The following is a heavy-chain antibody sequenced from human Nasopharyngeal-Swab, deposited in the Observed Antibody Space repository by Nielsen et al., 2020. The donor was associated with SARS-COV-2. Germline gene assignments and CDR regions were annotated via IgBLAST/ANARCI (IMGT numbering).Heavy chain of an antibody. Sequence: RQAPGKGLEWFGYIYYSGSTNYNPSLKSRVTISVDTSKNQFSLKLSSVTAADTAVYYCARERGAPLSERPYYYDSSGGLDAFDIWGQGTMVTVSS. J-gene: IGHJ3*02. CDR2: IYYSGST. D-gene: IGHD3-22*01. V-gene: IGHV4-59*01. CDR3: ARERGAPLSERPYYYDSSGGLDAFDI.